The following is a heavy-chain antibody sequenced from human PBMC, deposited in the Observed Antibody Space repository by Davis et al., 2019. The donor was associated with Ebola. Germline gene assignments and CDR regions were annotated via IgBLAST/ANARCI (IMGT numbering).Heavy chain of an antibody. J-gene: IGHJ4*02. V-gene: IGHV3-30*18. CDR2: ISYDGSNK. CDR3: AKHTYTSGWSPFDS. Sequence: PGGSLRLSCAASGFTFSSYGMHWVRQAPGKGLEWVAVISYDGSNKYYADSVKGRFTISRDNSKNTLYLQMNSLRAEDTAVYYCAKHTYTSGWSPFDSWGQGTLVTVSS. CDR1: GFTFSSYG. D-gene: IGHD6-19*01.